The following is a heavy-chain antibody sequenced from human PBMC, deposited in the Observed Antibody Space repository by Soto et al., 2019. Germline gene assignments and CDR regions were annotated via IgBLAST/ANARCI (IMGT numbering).Heavy chain of an antibody. CDR2: IKTNTEGGTT. Sequence: EVQLVESGGGFIYPGGSLRLSCAASGLTISNAWMNWVRQAPGKGLEWVGRIKTNTEGGTTDYAAGVKGRFTVSRDDSKNTLYLQMKSLRTKDTAVDYCTTGSVEGVWGQGTTVTVSS. J-gene: IGHJ6*02. CDR3: TTGSVEGV. CDR1: GLTISNAW. V-gene: IGHV3-15*07. D-gene: IGHD2-15*01.